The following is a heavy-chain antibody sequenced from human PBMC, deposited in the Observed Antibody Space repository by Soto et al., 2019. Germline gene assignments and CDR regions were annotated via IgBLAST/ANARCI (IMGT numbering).Heavy chain of an antibody. CDR1: GGSVSSGSYY. J-gene: IGHJ6*02. V-gene: IGHV4-61*01. D-gene: IGHD4-17*01. Sequence: QVQLQESGPGLVKPWETLSLSCTVSGGSVSSGSYYWSWIRQPPGKGLEWIGYIYYSGSTNYNPSLKSRVTISVDMSKNQFSLMLSSVTAADTAVYYCARVYGDYRSRYYYGMDVWGQGTTVTVSS. CDR3: ARVYGDYRSRYYYGMDV. CDR2: IYYSGST.